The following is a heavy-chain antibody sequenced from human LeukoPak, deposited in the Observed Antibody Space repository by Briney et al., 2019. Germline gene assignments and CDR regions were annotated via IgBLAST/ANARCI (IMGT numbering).Heavy chain of an antibody. CDR2: IYPSGST. Sequence: PSETLSLTCAVSGYSISSGYYWGWIRQPPGKGLGWVGSIYPSGSTYYNPSLKSRVTISVDTSKNKFSLKLSSVTAADTAVYYCARASGYDLYYYYYGMDVWGKGTTVTVSS. CDR3: ARASGYDLYYYYYGMDV. D-gene: IGHD5-12*01. J-gene: IGHJ6*04. V-gene: IGHV4-38-2*01. CDR1: GYSISSGYY.